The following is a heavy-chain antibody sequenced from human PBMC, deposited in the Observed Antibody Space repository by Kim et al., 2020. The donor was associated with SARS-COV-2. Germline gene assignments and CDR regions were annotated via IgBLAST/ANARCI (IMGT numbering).Heavy chain of an antibody. D-gene: IGHD5-12*01. V-gene: IGHV3-9*01. CDR1: GFTFGDYA. J-gene: IGHJ6*02. Sequence: GGSLRLSCAASGFTFGDYAMHWVRQAPGKGLEWVSGISWNSGSIGYADSVKGRFTISRDNAKNSLYLQMNSLRAEDTALYYCAKDTGIRRWLQAYYYYYGMDVWGQGTTVTVSS. CDR2: ISWNSGSI. CDR3: AKDTGIRRWLQAYYYYYGMDV.